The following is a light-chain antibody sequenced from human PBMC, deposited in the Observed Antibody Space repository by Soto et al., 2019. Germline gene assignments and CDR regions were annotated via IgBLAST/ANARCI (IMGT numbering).Light chain of an antibody. Sequence: EIVLTQSPATLSLSPGERATLSCRASQSVSSYVAWYQSKPGQAPRLRMYDASNRVIGIPARFSGSGSGTDFTLTISSLEPEDFAVYYCQQRSNWPLTFGGGTTVEI. V-gene: IGKV3-11*01. CDR2: DAS. CDR3: QQRSNWPLT. CDR1: QSVSSY. J-gene: IGKJ4*01.